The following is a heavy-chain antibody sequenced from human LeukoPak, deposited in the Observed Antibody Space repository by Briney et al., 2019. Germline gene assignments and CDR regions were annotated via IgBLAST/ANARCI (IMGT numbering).Heavy chain of an antibody. D-gene: IGHD3-22*01. Sequence: PSETLSLTCAVYGGSFSGYYWSWIRQPPGKGLEWIGEINHSGSTNYNPSLKSRVTISVDTSKNQFSLKLSSVTAADTAVYYCARARAYYYDSSVDYWGQGTLVTVSS. J-gene: IGHJ4*02. CDR1: GGSFSGYY. CDR3: ARARAYYYDSSVDY. CDR2: INHSGST. V-gene: IGHV4-34*01.